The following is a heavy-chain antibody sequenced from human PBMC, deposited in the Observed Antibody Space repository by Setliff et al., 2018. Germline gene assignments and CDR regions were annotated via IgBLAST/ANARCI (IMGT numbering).Heavy chain of an antibody. Sequence: PGGSLRLSCAASGFNFSSFGMHWVRQTPGKGLEWIGHIRFDGRKQNYADSVTGRFTISRDNSKSSVYLLLNGLTVDDTAMYYCAKFSRYTDSQGVFEYWGQGTLVTVSS. CDR3: AKFSRYTDSQGVFEY. CDR1: GFNFSSFG. J-gene: IGHJ4*02. D-gene: IGHD1-20*01. CDR2: IRFDGRKQ. V-gene: IGHV3-30*02.